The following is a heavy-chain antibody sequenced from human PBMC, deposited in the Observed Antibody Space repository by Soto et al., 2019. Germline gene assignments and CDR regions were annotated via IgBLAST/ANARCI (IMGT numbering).Heavy chain of an antibody. CDR2: INPSGGST. Sequence: ASVTVSCKASGYTFTSYYMHWVRQAPGQGLEWMGIINPSGGSTSYAQKFQGRVTMTRDTSTSTVYMELSSLRSEDTAVYYCARDVGYGDFSDAFDIWGQGTMVTVSS. CDR3: ARDVGYGDFSDAFDI. J-gene: IGHJ3*02. CDR1: GYTFTSYY. V-gene: IGHV1-46*01. D-gene: IGHD4-17*01.